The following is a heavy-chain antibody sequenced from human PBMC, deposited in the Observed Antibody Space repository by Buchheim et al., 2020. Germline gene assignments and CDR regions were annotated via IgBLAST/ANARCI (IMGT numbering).Heavy chain of an antibody. CDR2: IYYNGITT. D-gene: IGHD3-10*01. V-gene: IGHV4-30-2*01. Sequence: HLHLQESGSGLVNPSQTLSLTCAVSGDSIHSGGYSWSWIRQPPGKGLEWIGYIYYNGITTDYNPSLKSRVTTSVDTPKNQFSLKLSSVTAADTAVYHCVRHRKEGRGAFDQWGQG. J-gene: IGHJ4*02. CDR1: GDSIHSGGYS. CDR3: VRHRKEGRGAFDQ.